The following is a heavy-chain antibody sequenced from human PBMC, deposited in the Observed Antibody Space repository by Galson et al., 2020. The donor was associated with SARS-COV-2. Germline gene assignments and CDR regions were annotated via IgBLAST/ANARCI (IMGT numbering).Heavy chain of an antibody. CDR2: INPNSGGT. D-gene: IGHD2-2*01. J-gene: IGHJ3*02. CDR3: ARSPTDIVVVPAARDAFDI. V-gene: IGHV1-2*04. Sequence: ASVKVSCKASGYTFTGYYMHWVRQAPGQGLEWMGWINPNSGGTNYAQKFQGWVTMTRDTSISIAYMELSRLRSDGTAVYYCARSPTDIVVVPAARDAFDIWGQGTMVTVSS. CDR1: GYTFTGYY.